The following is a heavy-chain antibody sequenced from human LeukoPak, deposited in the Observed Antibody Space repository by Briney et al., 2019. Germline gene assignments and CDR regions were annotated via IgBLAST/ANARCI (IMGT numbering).Heavy chain of an antibody. D-gene: IGHD6-19*01. J-gene: IGHJ3*02. CDR1: GGSISSSY. CDR2: IYYSGST. Sequence: SETLSLTCTISGGSISSSYWSWIRQPPGRGLEWIGYIYYSGSTNYNPSLKSRVTMSVDTSKNQFSLKLSSVTAADTAVYYCARGSGWYLGAFDIWGQGTMVTVSS. CDR3: ARGSGWYLGAFDI. V-gene: IGHV4-59*12.